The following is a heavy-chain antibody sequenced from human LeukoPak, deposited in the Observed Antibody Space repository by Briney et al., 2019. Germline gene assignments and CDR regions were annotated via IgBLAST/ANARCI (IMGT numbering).Heavy chain of an antibody. Sequence: GGSLRLSCAASGFTFSNAWMSWVRQAPGKGLEWVSSISSSSSYIYYADSVKGRFTISRDNAKNSLYLQMNSLRAEDTAVYYCASSGFDYWGQGTLVTVSS. CDR3: ASSGFDY. V-gene: IGHV3-21*01. CDR2: ISSSSSYI. CDR1: GFTFSNAW. J-gene: IGHJ4*02. D-gene: IGHD3-10*01.